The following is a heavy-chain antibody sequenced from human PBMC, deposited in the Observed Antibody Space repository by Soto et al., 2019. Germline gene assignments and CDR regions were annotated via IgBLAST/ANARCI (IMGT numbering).Heavy chain of an antibody. V-gene: IGHV3-30*03. CDR2: ISYDGSNK. CDR3: ARHGIQVSHDV. J-gene: IGHJ6*02. D-gene: IGHD5-18*01. Sequence: PVGSLRLSCAASGFIFSSYGMHWVRQAPGKGLEWVAVISYDGSNKYYADSVRGRFTISRDNAKNSLFLQMNSLRDEDTAVYYCARHGIQVSHDVWGQGTTVTVSS. CDR1: GFIFSSYG.